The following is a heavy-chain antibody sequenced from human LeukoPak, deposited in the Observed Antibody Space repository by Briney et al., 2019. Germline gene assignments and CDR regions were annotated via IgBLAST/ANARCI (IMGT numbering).Heavy chain of an antibody. V-gene: IGHV1-2*06. Sequence: ASVKVSCKASGGTFSSYAISWVRQAPGQGLEWMGRIDPNSGDTSYVQKFQGRVTMTRDTSISTAHMDLSGLISEDTAVYYCATSVAVAASFDYWGQGTLVTVSS. CDR2: IDPNSGDT. D-gene: IGHD6-19*01. J-gene: IGHJ4*02. CDR1: GGTFSSYA. CDR3: ATSVAVAASFDY.